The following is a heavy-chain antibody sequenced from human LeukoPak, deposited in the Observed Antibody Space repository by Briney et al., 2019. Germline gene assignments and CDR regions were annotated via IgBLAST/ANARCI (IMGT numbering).Heavy chain of an antibody. CDR3: ARGRRGYSYEDDAFDI. J-gene: IGHJ3*02. CDR1: GYIFTSYY. V-gene: IGHV1-46*01. CDR2: INPSGGST. D-gene: IGHD5-18*01. Sequence: ASVKVSCKASGYIFTSYYMHWVRQAPGQGLEWMGIINPSGGSTSYAQKFQGRVTMTRNTSISTAYMELSSLRSEDTAVYYCARGRRGYSYEDDAFDIWGQGTMVTVSS.